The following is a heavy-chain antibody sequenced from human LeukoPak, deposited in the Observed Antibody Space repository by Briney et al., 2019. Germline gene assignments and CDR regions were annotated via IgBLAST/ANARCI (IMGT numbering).Heavy chain of an antibody. CDR3: ARDYVWGSYKFDY. V-gene: IGHV3-48*02. D-gene: IGHD3-16*01. CDR2: ISSSSSTI. Sequence: PGRSLRLSCAASGFTFSSYSMNWVRQAPGKGLEWVSYISSSSSTIYYADSVKGRFTISRDNAKNSLYLRMNSLRDEDTAVYYCARDYVWGSYKFDYWGQGALVTVSS. J-gene: IGHJ4*02. CDR1: GFTFSSYS.